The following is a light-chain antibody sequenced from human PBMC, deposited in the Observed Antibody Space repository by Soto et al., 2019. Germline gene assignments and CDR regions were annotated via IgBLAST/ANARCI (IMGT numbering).Light chain of an antibody. V-gene: IGLV2-8*01. CDR2: EVN. Sequence: QSALTQPASVSASPGQSISISCTGTSNDIGAFDYVSWYQQHPGKAPKLIIFEVNKRPSGVPDRFSGSKSGNTASLTVSGLQAEDEADYYCSSYAGSSNVFGTGTKVTVL. CDR1: SNDIGAFDY. J-gene: IGLJ1*01. CDR3: SSYAGSSNV.